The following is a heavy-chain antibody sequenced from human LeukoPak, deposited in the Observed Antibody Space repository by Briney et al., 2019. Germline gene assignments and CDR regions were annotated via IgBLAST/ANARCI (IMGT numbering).Heavy chain of an antibody. V-gene: IGHV4-61*08. CDR3: ARTQSQSGSYRYYFGY. D-gene: IGHD1-26*01. CDR2: IYYISNT. CDR1: GASVGSAGYY. J-gene: IGHJ4*02. Sequence: SETLSLTCTVSGASVGSAGYYWSWIRQPPGGGLEWIGYIYYISNTNYDPSLKSRVTMSVDPSKNQFSLKLNSVTAADTAVYYCARTQSQSGSYRYYFGYWGQGTLVTVSS.